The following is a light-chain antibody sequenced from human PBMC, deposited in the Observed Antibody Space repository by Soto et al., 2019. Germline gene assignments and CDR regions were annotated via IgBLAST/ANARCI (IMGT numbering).Light chain of an antibody. CDR3: SLYTISSIWV. CDR1: SNGLGIYNY. CDR2: EVT. V-gene: IGLV2-14*01. J-gene: IGLJ3*02. Sequence: QSVLTQPASVSGCPAQSITISCTETSNGLGIYNYVPWYQQHPGQAPKLNIYEVTNRPSGVSDRFSGFKSDNTVSLTISVRQAEDEADYYCSLYTISSIWVFGGGSELTVL.